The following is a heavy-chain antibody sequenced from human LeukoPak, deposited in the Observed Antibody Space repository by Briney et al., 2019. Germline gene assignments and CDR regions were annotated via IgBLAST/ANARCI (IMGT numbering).Heavy chain of an antibody. D-gene: IGHD3-22*01. Sequence: PSETLSLTCIVSGCTLEGLYWSWIRQSPDKGLEWIGNVFHTGVTSYNLSLKSRVTISVDTSRNQFSLTMTSMTAADTAIYYCTRGGGSGYYFGIPLYYFDAWGQGVLVTVSS. J-gene: IGHJ4*02. V-gene: IGHV4-59*11. CDR1: GCTLEGLY. CDR2: VFHTGVT. CDR3: TRGGGSGYYFGIPLYYFDA.